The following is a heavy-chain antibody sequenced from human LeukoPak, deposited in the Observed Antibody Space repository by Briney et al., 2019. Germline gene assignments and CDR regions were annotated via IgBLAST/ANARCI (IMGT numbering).Heavy chain of an antibody. CDR3: ARNSNGMSN. CDR1: GLTFTNYG. J-gene: IGHJ4*02. Sequence: GGSLRLSCVASGLTFTNYGMMWVRQAPGKGLVWVSYINSDGRSTTYADSVKGRFTISRDNAKNTLYLQTSSLRAEDTAMYYCARNSNGMSNWGQGTLVIVSS. V-gene: IGHV3-74*01. CDR2: INSDGRST. D-gene: IGHD2-8*01.